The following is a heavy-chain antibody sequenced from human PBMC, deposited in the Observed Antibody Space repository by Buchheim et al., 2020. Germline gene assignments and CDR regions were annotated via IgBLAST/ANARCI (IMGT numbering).Heavy chain of an antibody. CDR2: IKSDGSII. V-gene: IGHV3-74*03. D-gene: IGHD3-10*01. J-gene: IGHJ4*02. Sequence: EVQLVESGGGLVQPGGSLRLSCAASGFSFSSYWMHWVRQAPGKGLVWVSLIKSDGSIIKYADSVKGRFTISRDNAKNTLYLQMNSPRAEDTAVYYCAREFYGSGTHWGQGT. CDR3: AREFYGSGTH. CDR1: GFSFSSYW.